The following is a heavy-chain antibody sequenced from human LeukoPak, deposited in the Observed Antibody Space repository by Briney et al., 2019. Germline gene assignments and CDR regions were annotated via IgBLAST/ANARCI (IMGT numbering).Heavy chain of an antibody. CDR1: GFTFSSYA. V-gene: IGHV3-23*01. CDR2: ISGSCGST. J-gene: IGHJ5*01. CDR3: AKDRHAPGRYCSSTSCFPFDS. Sequence: GGSLRLYCIVSGFTFSSYAMSCVRQAPGKGLEWVSGISGSCGSTYYADSVKGLFTISRDNTKNTLYLQMNSLRAEDTAVYYCAKDRHAPGRYCSSTSCFPFDSWGQGSLVTVSS. D-gene: IGHD2-2*01.